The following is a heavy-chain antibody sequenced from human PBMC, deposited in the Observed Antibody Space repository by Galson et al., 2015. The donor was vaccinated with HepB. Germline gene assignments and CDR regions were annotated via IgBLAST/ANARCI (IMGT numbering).Heavy chain of an antibody. J-gene: IGHJ5*02. V-gene: IGHV6-1*01. CDR1: GDSVSSNSAA. Sequence: CAISGDSVSSNSAAWNWIRQSPSRGLEWLGRTCYRSKWYNDYAESVKSRMTIKPDTSKNEISLQLNSVTPEDTAVYYCARDPSGSYWGRWFDLWGQGIPVTVSS. CDR3: ARDPSGSYWGRWFDL. CDR2: TCYRSKWYN. D-gene: IGHD1-26*01.